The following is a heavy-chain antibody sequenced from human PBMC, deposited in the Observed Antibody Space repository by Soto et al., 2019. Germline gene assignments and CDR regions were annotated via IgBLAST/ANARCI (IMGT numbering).Heavy chain of an antibody. CDR2: INHSGST. CDR1: GGSFSGYY. J-gene: IGHJ4*02. D-gene: IGHD5-12*01. V-gene: IGHV4-34*01. Sequence: QVQLQQWGAGLLKPSETLSLTCAVYGGSFSGYYWSWIRQPPGKGLEWIGEINHSGSTNYNPSLKSRVTISVDTSKNQFSLKLSSVTAAETAVYYCARRYSGYDFDYWGQGTLVTVSS. CDR3: ARRYSGYDFDY.